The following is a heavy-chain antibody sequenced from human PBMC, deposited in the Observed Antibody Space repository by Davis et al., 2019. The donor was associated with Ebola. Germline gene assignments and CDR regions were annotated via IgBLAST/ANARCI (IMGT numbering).Heavy chain of an antibody. J-gene: IGHJ1*01. CDR1: GFVFSSYV. Sequence: PGGSLRLSCAASGFVFSSYVMSWVRRAPGKGLEWVSAISGSGGSTYYADSVKGRFTISRDNSKNTLYLQMNSLRAEDTAVYYCAKDTDYGEEYFQHWGQGTLVTVSS. D-gene: IGHD4-17*01. CDR3: AKDTDYGEEYFQH. V-gene: IGHV3-23*01. CDR2: ISGSGGST.